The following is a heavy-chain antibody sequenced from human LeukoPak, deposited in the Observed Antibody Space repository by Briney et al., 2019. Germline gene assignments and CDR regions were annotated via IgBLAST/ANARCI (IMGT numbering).Heavy chain of an antibody. CDR1: GFTFSSYS. V-gene: IGHV3-48*02. Sequence: GGSLRLSCPPSGFTFSSYSMNWVRQAPGKGLEWVSYISIISSTIYYADSVRGRFTISRDNAKNSLYLQMNSLRDEDTAVYYCARTPSGYSGYDLGDWFDPWGQGTLVTVSS. J-gene: IGHJ5*02. CDR3: ARTPSGYSGYDLGDWFDP. CDR2: ISIISSTI. D-gene: IGHD5-12*01.